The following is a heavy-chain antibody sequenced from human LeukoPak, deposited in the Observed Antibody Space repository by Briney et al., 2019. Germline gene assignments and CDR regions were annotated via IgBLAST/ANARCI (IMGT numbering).Heavy chain of an antibody. Sequence: GGSLRLSCAASGFTFSNAWMSWVRQAPGKGLEWVGRIKSKTDGGTTDYAAPVKGRFTISRDASKNTLSLQMHSLKSEDTAVYWCTTEGYSGYDPFDYWGEGTLVTVSS. CDR1: GFTFSNAW. CDR2: IKSKTDGGTT. D-gene: IGHD5-12*01. V-gene: IGHV3-15*01. CDR3: TTEGYSGYDPFDY. J-gene: IGHJ4*02.